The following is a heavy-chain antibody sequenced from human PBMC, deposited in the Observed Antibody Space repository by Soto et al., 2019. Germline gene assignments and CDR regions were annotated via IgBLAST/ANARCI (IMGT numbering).Heavy chain of an antibody. Sequence: EVQLVRSGAEVKKPGESLKISCKASGYSFTSFWIGWVRQMPGKGLEWLGSMYPGDSETKYSPSLQGQVTISADKSNNTAYLQLSSLKTSDTAIYYCASQHPLDSRAWYNWGQGTLVTVSA. CDR3: ASQHPLDSRAWYN. J-gene: IGHJ4*02. CDR1: GYSFTSFW. CDR2: MYPGDSET. V-gene: IGHV5-51*01. D-gene: IGHD6-19*01.